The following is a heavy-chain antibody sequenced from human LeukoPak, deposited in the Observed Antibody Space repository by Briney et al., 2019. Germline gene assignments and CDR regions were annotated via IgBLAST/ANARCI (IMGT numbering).Heavy chain of an antibody. CDR1: GFTFSDYY. V-gene: IGHV3-11*06. D-gene: IGHD5-18*01. CDR3: ARGSGYSYGTKGPLDY. J-gene: IGHJ4*02. Sequence: GGSLRLSCAASGFTFSDYYMSWIRQAPGKGLEWVAYISSSSSYTNYADSVKGRFTISRDNAKNSLYLQMNSLRAEDTAVYYCARGSGYSYGTKGPLDYWGQGTLVTVSS. CDR2: ISSSSSYT.